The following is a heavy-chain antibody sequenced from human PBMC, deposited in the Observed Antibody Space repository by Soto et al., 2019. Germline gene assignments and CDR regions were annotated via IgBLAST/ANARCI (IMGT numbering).Heavy chain of an antibody. CDR1: GFTFSSYA. Sequence: GSLRLSFAASGFTFSSYAMSWVRQAPVKGLEWVSAISGSGGSTYYADSVKGRFTISRDNSKNTLYLQMNSLRAEDTAVYYCAKGQMVRYYYYGMDVWGQGTTVTVSS. CDR2: ISGSGGST. J-gene: IGHJ6*02. CDR3: AKGQMVRYYYYGMDV. V-gene: IGHV3-23*01. D-gene: IGHD6-13*01.